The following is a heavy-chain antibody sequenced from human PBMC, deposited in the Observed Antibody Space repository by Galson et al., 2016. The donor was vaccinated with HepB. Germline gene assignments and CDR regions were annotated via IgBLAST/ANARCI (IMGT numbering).Heavy chain of an antibody. Sequence: SLRLSCAASGFSFSGYAMHWVRQAPGKGLEWVLVISNDGSKIYYADSVKGRFTISRDNSKNTLHLQLNRLRADDPGIYYGARVREFCGRGGCVDGGYYYNGMDVWGQGTTVTVSS. CDR3: ARVREFCGRGGCVDGGYYYNGMDV. CDR2: ISNDGSKI. D-gene: IGHD2-21*01. J-gene: IGHJ6*02. V-gene: IGHV3-30*03. CDR1: GFSFSGYA.